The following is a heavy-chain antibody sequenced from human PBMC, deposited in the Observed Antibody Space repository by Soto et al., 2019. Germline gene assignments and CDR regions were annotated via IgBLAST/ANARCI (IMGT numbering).Heavy chain of an antibody. CDR1: GGSLSDYS. Sequence: QVQLRHWGAGLLKPSETLSLRCAVYGGSLSDYSWSWIRQSPEKGLEWIGEINHGRSTKYNPSLKSRVPLSTDPFKNHVSLILTSATAADTAVYRCARGGGNSGYFFDYWGRGTLVTVSS. CDR3: ARGGGNSGYFFDY. J-gene: IGHJ4*02. V-gene: IGHV4-34*02. D-gene: IGHD5-12*01. CDR2: INHGRST.